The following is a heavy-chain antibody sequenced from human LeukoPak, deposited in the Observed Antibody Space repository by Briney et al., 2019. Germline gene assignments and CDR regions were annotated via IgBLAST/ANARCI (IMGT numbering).Heavy chain of an antibody. J-gene: IGHJ4*02. V-gene: IGHV4-4*07. CDR1: GGSISSYY. Sequence: SETLSLTCTVSGGSISSYYWSWIRQPAGKGLEWIGRIYTSGSTNYNPSLKSRVTMSVDTSKNQFSLKLSFVTAADTAVYYCAREAGGVAAAGGYYFDYWGQGTLVTVSS. CDR3: AREAGGVAAAGGYYFDY. CDR2: IYTSGST. D-gene: IGHD6-13*01.